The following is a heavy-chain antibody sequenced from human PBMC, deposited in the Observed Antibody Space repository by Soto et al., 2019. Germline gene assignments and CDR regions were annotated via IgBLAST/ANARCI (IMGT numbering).Heavy chain of an antibody. CDR2: INAGNGNT. D-gene: IGHD1-20*01. CDR1: GYTLTRYA. Sequence: QVQLVQSGAEEKKPGASVKVSFKASGYTLTRYAVHWVRQAPGQGLEWMGWINAGNGNTKYSQKFQGRVTITRDTSASTAYMELSSLRSEDTAVYYCARGITLPTPLDYWGQGTLVTVSS. V-gene: IGHV1-3*05. J-gene: IGHJ4*02. CDR3: ARGITLPTPLDY.